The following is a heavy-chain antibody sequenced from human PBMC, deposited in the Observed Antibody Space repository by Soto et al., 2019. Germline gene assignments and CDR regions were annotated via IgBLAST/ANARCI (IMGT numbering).Heavy chain of an antibody. CDR3: AKGLTGTKDPKWFDP. J-gene: IGHJ5*02. CDR2: ISGSGSTT. D-gene: IGHD1-1*01. V-gene: IGHV3-23*01. CDR1: GFTFSSYA. Sequence: GGSLRLSCAASGFTFSSYAMSWVRQAPGKELEWVSAISGSGSTTYYADSVKGRFTISRDNSKNTLYLQLNSLRAEDTAVYYCAKGLTGTKDPKWFDPWGQGNLVTVSS.